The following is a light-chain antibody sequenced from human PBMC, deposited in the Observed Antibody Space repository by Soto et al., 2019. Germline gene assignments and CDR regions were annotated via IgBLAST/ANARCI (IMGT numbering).Light chain of an antibody. J-gene: IGLJ1*01. Sequence: QSVLTQPASVSGSPGQSITISCTGTISDVGSHNLVSWYQQHPDKAPKLIIYEVNERPSGVSSRFSGSKSGNTASLTVSGLQPDDEADYNCCSFAGSNPFPYVFGTGTKVTV. CDR1: ISDVGSHNL. V-gene: IGLV2-23*02. CDR2: EVN. CDR3: CSFAGSNPFPYV.